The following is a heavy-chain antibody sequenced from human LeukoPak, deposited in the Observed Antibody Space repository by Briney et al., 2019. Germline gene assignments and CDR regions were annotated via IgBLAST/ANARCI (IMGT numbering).Heavy chain of an antibody. J-gene: IGHJ2*01. Sequence: SETLSLTCTVSGGSISSSSYYWGWIRQPPGKGLEWIGEINHSGSTNYNPSLKSRVTISVDTSKNQFSLKLSSVTAADTAVYYCARGRFLVRGVMTLYWYFDLWGRGTLVTVSS. CDR1: GGSISSSSYY. V-gene: IGHV4-39*07. D-gene: IGHD3-10*01. CDR2: INHSGST. CDR3: ARGRFLVRGVMTLYWYFDL.